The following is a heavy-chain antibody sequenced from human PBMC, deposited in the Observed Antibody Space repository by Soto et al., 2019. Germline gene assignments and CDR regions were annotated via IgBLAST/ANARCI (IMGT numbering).Heavy chain of an antibody. CDR3: AKGRGEMNWANYYGLDV. V-gene: IGHV3-30*18. CDR2: LTYEGSQI. CDR1: GFTFPRFG. Sequence: QVQLVESGGGVVQPGRSLRLSCAASGFTFPRFGMHWVRQAPGKGLEWVALLTYEGSQIYYADAVKGRFTISRDNGDNTLSLQMDNLRTEDTATSFCAKGRGEMNWANYYGLDVWGQGTTVTVSS. J-gene: IGHJ6*02. D-gene: IGHD7-27*01.